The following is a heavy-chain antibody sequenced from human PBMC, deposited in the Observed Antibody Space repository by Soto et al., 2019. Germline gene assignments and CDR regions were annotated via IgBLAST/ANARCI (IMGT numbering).Heavy chain of an antibody. CDR2: ISYDGSNK. CDR3: ARVPRPWLRGSGYFDY. J-gene: IGHJ4*02. Sequence: PGGSLRLSCAASGFTFSSYAMHWVRQAPGKGLEWVAVISYDGSNKYYADSVKGRFTISRDNSKNTLYLQMNSLRAEDTAVYYCARVPRPWLRGSGYFDYWGQGTLVTVSS. V-gene: IGHV3-30-3*01. D-gene: IGHD5-12*01. CDR1: GFTFSSYA.